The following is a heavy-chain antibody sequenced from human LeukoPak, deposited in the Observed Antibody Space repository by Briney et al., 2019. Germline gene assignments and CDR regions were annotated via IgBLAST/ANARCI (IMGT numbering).Heavy chain of an antibody. Sequence: SETLSLTCTVSGGSISSGSYYWIWIRQPAGKGLEWIGRIYTSGSTNYNPSLKSRVTISVDTSKNQFSLKLSSVTAADTAVYYCARGHAAAAADYWGQGTLVTVSS. D-gene: IGHD6-13*01. CDR1: GGSISSGSYY. CDR2: IYTSGST. V-gene: IGHV4-61*02. J-gene: IGHJ4*02. CDR3: ARGHAAAAADY.